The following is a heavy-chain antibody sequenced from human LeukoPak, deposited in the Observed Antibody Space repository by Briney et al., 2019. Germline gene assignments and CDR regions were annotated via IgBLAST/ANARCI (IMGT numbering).Heavy chain of an antibody. J-gene: IGHJ5*02. Sequence: GGSLRLSCAASGFTFSSYAMSWVRQAPGKGLEWVSAISGSGGSTYYADSVKGRFSISRDNSKNTLYLQMNSLRAEDTAVYYCAKARVSLGINWFDPWGQGTLVTVSS. D-gene: IGHD6-6*01. CDR3: AKARVSLGINWFDP. CDR2: ISGSGGST. CDR1: GFTFSSYA. V-gene: IGHV3-23*01.